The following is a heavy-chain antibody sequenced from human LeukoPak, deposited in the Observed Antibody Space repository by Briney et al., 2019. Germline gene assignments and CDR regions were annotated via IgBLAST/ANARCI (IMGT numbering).Heavy chain of an antibody. D-gene: IGHD1-26*01. CDR1: GFTFSSYA. CDR3: ARDLGSYYTYFDY. V-gene: IGHV3-30-3*01. CDR2: ISYDGSNK. J-gene: IGHJ4*02. Sequence: GGSLRLSCAASGFTFSSYAMHWVRQAPGKGLEWVAVISYDGSNKYYADSVKGRFTISRDNSKNTLYLQMTSLRAEDTAVYYCARDLGSYYTYFDYWGQGTLVTVSS.